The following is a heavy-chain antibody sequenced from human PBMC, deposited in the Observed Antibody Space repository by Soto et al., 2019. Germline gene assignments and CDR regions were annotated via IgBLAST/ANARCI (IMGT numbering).Heavy chain of an antibody. CDR1: VFTFSSYG. Sequence: GGSLRLSCAASVFTFSSYGMHWVRQAPGKGLEWVAVIWYDGSNKYYADSVKGRFTISRDNSKNTLYLQMNSLRAEDTAVYYCASGYCSGGSCYFNDAFDIWGQGTMVTVS. D-gene: IGHD2-15*01. CDR2: IWYDGSNK. V-gene: IGHV3-33*01. CDR3: ASGYCSGGSCYFNDAFDI. J-gene: IGHJ3*02.